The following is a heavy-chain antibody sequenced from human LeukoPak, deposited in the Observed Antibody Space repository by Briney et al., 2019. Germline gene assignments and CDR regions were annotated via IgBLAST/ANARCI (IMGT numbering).Heavy chain of an antibody. D-gene: IGHD1-26*01. CDR2: ISSNGANA. CDR1: GFTFRDAA. J-gene: IGHJ5*02. Sequence: PGGSLRLSCAASGFTFRDAAMTWVRQAPGKGLEWVSSISSNGANAYYADSVKGRFTISRDNSKNTLYLQMDNRRGEDTAEYFCAKDMELASWGQGTLVTVSS. CDR3: AKDMELAS. V-gene: IGHV3-23*01.